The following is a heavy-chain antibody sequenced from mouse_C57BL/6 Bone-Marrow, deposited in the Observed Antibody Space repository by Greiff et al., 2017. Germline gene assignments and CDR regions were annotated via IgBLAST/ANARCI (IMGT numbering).Heavy chain of an antibody. D-gene: IGHD1-1*01. J-gene: IGHJ2*01. CDR2: IDPNSGGT. CDR1: GYTFTSYW. CDR3: ARGGTTVVATNFYFDY. V-gene: IGHV1-72*01. Sequence: QVQLQQPGAELVKPGASVKLSCKASGYTFTSYWMQWVKQRPGRGLEWIGRIDPNSGGTKYNEKFKSKATLTVDKPSSTAYMQLSSLTSEDSAVYYCARGGTTVVATNFYFDYWGQGTTLTVSS.